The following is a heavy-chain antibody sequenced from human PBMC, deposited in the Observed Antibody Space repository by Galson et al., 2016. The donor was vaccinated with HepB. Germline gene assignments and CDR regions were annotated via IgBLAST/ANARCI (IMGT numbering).Heavy chain of an antibody. D-gene: IGHD3-10*01. CDR2: ISGYGYT. Sequence: SVKVSCKASGYTFAGYGISWVRQAPGQGLEWMGWISGYGYTNYAQKLQGRVSMTTDTSTGTSYMELRSLRSDDTAVYYCAREGLGISMGRGVMKDPPYGMDVWGQGTTVTVSS. CDR1: GYTFAGYG. V-gene: IGHV1-18*01. CDR3: AREGLGISMGRGVMKDPPYGMDV. J-gene: IGHJ6*02.